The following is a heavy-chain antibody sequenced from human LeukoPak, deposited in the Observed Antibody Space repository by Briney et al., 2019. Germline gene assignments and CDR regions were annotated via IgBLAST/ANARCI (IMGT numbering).Heavy chain of an antibody. J-gene: IGHJ4*02. V-gene: IGHV3-11*03. CDR2: ISPGSSST. D-gene: IGHD3-16*01. CDR1: GFTFRDYF. Sequence: GGSLRLSCAASGFTFRDYFMSSIRQAPGKGLEWVSYISPGSSSTNYADSVKGRFTISRDNAENSLYLQMNSLRAEDTAVYYCAGGHKAMTYWGQGTLVTVSS. CDR3: AGGHKAMTY.